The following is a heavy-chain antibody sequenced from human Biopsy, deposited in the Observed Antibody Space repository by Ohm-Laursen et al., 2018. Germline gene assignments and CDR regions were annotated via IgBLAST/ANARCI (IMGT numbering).Heavy chain of an antibody. CDR2: IIPIVGIT. V-gene: IGHV1-69*04. D-gene: IGHD3-10*01. CDR3: ARGGSGSGYYGMDV. J-gene: IGHJ6*02. Sequence: SSVKVSSKASGDTFSRSAFFWVRQAPGQGLVYLGRIIPIVGITNHAQTFRGRITLTADKSTFMVYMELSRLRSDDTAIYYCARGGSGSGYYGMDVWGQGATVSVSS. CDR1: GDTFSRSA.